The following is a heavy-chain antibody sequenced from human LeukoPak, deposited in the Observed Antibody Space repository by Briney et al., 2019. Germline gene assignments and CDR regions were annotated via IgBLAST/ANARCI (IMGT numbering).Heavy chain of an antibody. Sequence: PGGSLRLSCAASGFTFSSYAMHWVRQASGKGLEWVAVISYDGSNKYYADSVKGRFTISRDNSKNTLYLQMNSLRAEDTAVYYCARGLTGNFDYWGQGTLVTVSS. CDR2: ISYDGSNK. CDR3: ARGLTGNFDY. J-gene: IGHJ4*02. V-gene: IGHV3-30-3*01. D-gene: IGHD7-27*01. CDR1: GFTFSSYA.